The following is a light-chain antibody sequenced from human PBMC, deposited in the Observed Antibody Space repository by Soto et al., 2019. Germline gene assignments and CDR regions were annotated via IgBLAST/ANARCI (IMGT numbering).Light chain of an antibody. Sequence: SALTQPASVSGSPGQSITISCTGTSSDAGGYNYVSWYQQHPGKAPQLMIYDVTNRPSGVSNRFSGSKSGNTASLTISGLQAEDAADYYCNSYTSSSTLYVIFGGGTKVTVL. V-gene: IGLV2-14*01. CDR1: SSDAGGYNY. CDR3: NSYTSSSTLYVI. J-gene: IGLJ2*01. CDR2: DVT.